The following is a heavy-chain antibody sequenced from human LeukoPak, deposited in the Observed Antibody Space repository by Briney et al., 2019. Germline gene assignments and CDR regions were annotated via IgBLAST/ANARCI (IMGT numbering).Heavy chain of an antibody. J-gene: IGHJ4*02. D-gene: IGHD3-10*01. CDR1: GYTFTSYD. V-gene: IGHV1-8*01. CDR3: ARRLKFYGSGSYYNDLGY. Sequence: GASVKVSCKASGYTFTSYDINWVRQATGQGLEWMGWMNPNSGNTGYAQKFQGRVTMTRNTSISTAYMELSSLRSEDTAVYYCARRLKFYGSGSYYNDLGYWGQGTLVTVSS. CDR2: MNPNSGNT.